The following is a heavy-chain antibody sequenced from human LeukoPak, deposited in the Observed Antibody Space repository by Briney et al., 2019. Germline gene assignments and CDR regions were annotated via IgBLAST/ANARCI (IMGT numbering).Heavy chain of an antibody. CDR2: INAGNGNT. V-gene: IGHV1-3*01. CDR1: GYTFTSYA. CDR3: ARDWRRELRGRFDP. D-gene: IGHD1-26*01. J-gene: IGHJ5*02. Sequence: GASVKVSCKASGYTFTSYAMHWVRQAPGQRLEWMGWINAGNGNTKYSQKFQGRVTITRDTSASTAYMELSSLRSEDTAVYYCARDWRRELRGRFDPWGQGTLVTVSS.